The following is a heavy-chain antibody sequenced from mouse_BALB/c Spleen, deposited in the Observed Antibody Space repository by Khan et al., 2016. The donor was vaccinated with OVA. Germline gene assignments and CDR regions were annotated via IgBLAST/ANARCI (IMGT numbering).Heavy chain of an antibody. Sequence: QVQLKESGPGLVAPSQSLSITCTISGFSLTNYGVHWIRQPPGKGLEWLVVIWSDGSTTYNSALKSRLTITKDNSNSQVFLQMNSLLTDDTAVYDCARQAYYHYNIIDYWGQGTLVTVAS. CDR1: GFSLTNYG. CDR2: IWSDGST. V-gene: IGHV2-6-1*01. D-gene: IGHD2-10*01. J-gene: IGHJ4*01. CDR3: ARQAYYHYNIIDY.